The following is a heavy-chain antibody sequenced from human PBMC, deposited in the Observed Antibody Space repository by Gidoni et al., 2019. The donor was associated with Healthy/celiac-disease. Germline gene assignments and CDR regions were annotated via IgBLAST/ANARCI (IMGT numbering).Heavy chain of an antibody. CDR2: IHYSGST. J-gene: IGHJ6*03. CDR3: ATGIVGATREFGYYYYYMDV. CDR1: GCSITSGGSS. Sequence: QVQLQESGPGLVKPSQTLSLTCTVSGCSITSGGSSWSWIRQPPRKGLEWIGYIHYSGSTYYNPSLKSRVTISVDTSKNQFSLKLSSVTAADTAVYYCATGIVGATREFGYYYYYMDVWGKGTTVTVSS. V-gene: IGHV4-31*03. D-gene: IGHD1-26*01.